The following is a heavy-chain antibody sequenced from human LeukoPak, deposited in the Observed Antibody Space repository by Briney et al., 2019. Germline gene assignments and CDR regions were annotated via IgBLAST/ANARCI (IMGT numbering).Heavy chain of an antibody. CDR3: ARHVGISF. D-gene: IGHD7-27*01. CDR1: GFTFSGAW. V-gene: IGHV3-7*01. Sequence: LSGGSLRLSCTASGFTFSGAWMTWVRQAPGKGLEWVANIREDGTEKNYVDSVKGRFTISRDNAKNSLFLQMSNLRDDDTAIYYCARHVGISFWGQGTLVTVSS. CDR2: IREDGTEK. J-gene: IGHJ4*02.